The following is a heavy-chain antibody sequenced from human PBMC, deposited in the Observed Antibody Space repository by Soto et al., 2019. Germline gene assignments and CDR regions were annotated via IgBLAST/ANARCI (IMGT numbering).Heavy chain of an antibody. CDR1: GFTFSSYA. CDR3: VKDPREYSSGWYGYYFDY. CDR2: ISSNGGST. D-gene: IGHD6-19*01. V-gene: IGHV3-64D*08. J-gene: IGHJ4*02. Sequence: GGSLRLSCSASGFTFSSYAMHWVRQAPGKGLEYVSAISSNGGSTYYADSVKGRFTISRDNSKNTLYLQMSSLRAEDTAVYYCVKDPREYSSGWYGYYFDYWGQGTLVTVSS.